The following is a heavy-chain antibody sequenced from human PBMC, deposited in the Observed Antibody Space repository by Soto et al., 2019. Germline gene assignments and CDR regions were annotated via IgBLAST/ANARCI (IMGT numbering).Heavy chain of an antibody. CDR3: AKGTGYYYYYYMDV. CDR1: GFTFSSYA. J-gene: IGHJ6*03. CDR2: ISGSGGST. Sequence: GSLRLSCAASGFTFSSYAMSWVRQAPGKGLEWVSAISGSGGSTYYADSVKGRFTISRDNSKNTLYLQMNSLRAEDTAVYYCAKGTGYYYYYYMDVWGKGTTVTVSS. V-gene: IGHV3-23*01.